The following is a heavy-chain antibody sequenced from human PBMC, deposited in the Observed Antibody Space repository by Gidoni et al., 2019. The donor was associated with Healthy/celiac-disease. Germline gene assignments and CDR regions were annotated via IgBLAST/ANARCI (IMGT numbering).Heavy chain of an antibody. V-gene: IGHV4-59*01. CDR1: GVSISSYY. CDR3: AGGVQQWLSTIGLGFDP. CDR2: IYYSGST. Sequence: QVQLQESGPGLVKPSETLSLTCTVSGVSISSYYWSWIRQPPGKGLEWIGYIYYSGSTNYNPSLKSRVTISVDTSKNQFSLKLSSVTAADTAVYYCAGGVQQWLSTIGLGFDPWGQGTLVTVSS. J-gene: IGHJ5*02. D-gene: IGHD6-19*01.